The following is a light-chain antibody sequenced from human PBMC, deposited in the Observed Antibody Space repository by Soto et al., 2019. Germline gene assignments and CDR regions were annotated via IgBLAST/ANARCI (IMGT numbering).Light chain of an antibody. J-gene: IGKJ5*01. Sequence: ETVLTQSPGTLSLSPGERVTLSCRTSQSVSSSYLAWYQQKPGQAPRLLMYGASNRASGIPDRFSGSGSGTDFTLTISRLEPEDFAVYYCQQYGGSSLFIFGQGTRLEIK. V-gene: IGKV3-20*01. CDR3: QQYGGSSLFI. CDR1: QSVSSSY. CDR2: GAS.